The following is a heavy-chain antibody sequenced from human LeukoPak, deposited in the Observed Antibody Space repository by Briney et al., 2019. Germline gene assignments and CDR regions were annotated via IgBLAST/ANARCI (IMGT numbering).Heavy chain of an antibody. J-gene: IGHJ5*02. CDR2: MNPNSGNT. CDR1: GYTFTSYD. D-gene: IGHD2-15*01. Sequence: ASVKVSCKASGYTFTSYDINWVRQATGQGREWMGWMNPNSGNTGYAQKFQGRVTITRNTSISTAYMELSSLRSEDTAVYYCARVYCGGGSCYSRGPFDPWGQGTLVTVSS. V-gene: IGHV1-8*03. CDR3: ARVYCGGGSCYSRGPFDP.